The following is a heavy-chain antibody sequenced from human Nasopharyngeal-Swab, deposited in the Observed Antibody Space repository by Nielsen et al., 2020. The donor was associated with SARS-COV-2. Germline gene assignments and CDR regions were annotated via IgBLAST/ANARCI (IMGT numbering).Heavy chain of an antibody. CDR2: TYFRSKWLN. D-gene: IGHD1-26*01. Sequence: SQTLSLTCAISGDSVSSNSAAWTWIRQSPSRGLEWLGRTYFRSKWLNDYAVSVKSRITINQDTSRNQFSLQLNSVTPEDTAIYYCARWSGTYSDYFDYWGQGTLVSVSS. V-gene: IGHV6-1*01. CDR1: GDSVSSNSAA. J-gene: IGHJ4*02. CDR3: ARWSGTYSDYFDY.